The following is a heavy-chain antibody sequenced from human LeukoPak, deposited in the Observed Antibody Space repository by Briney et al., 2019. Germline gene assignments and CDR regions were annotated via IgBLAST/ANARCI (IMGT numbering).Heavy chain of an antibody. CDR3: ARHGWERGYTYGDNWFDP. J-gene: IGHJ5*02. CDR1: GGSISSTSHS. D-gene: IGHD5-18*01. V-gene: IGHV4-61*05. Sequence: PSETLSLTCTVSGGSISSTSHSWGWIRQPPGKGLEWIGYVYYSGSTNYNPSLKSRVTISVDTSKNQFSLKLSSVTAADTAVYFCARHGWERGYTYGDNWFDPWGQGTLVTVSS. CDR2: VYYSGST.